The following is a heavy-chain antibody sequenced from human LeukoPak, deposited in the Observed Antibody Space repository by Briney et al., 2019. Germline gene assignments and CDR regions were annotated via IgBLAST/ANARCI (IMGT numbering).Heavy chain of an antibody. J-gene: IGHJ3*02. V-gene: IGHV1-18*01. CDR3: ARQSYFDGRGDDAFDI. CDR2: ISPYNGNT. D-gene: IGHD2-15*01. Sequence: ASVKVSCKASGYTFNNYGISWVRQVPGQGLEWMGWISPYNGNTKFAQNFQGRVTVTTETSTCTAYMELRSLRSDDTAVYYCARQSYFDGRGDDAFDIWGQGTMVTVSS. CDR1: GYTFNNYG.